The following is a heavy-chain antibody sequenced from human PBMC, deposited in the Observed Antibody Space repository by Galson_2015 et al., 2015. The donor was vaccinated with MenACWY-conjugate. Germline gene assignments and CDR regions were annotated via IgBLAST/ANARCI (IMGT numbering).Heavy chain of an antibody. CDR1: GYTFTSYA. Sequence: SCKASGYTFTSYAMHWVRQAPGQRLEWMGWINAGNGNTKYSQKFQGRVTITRDTSASTAYMELSSLRSEDTAVYYCARALSVYYDSSGYYSEGWFDPWGQGTLVTVSS. D-gene: IGHD3-22*01. CDR3: ARALSVYYDSSGYYSEGWFDP. CDR2: INAGNGNT. V-gene: IGHV1-3*01. J-gene: IGHJ5*02.